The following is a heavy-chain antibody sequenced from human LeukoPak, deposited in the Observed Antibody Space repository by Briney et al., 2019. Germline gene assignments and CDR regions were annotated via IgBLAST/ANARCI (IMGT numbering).Heavy chain of an antibody. CDR1: GGSISSGGYS. J-gene: IGHJ4*02. CDR2: IYHSGST. Sequence: PSETLSLTCAVSGGSISSGGYSWSWIRQPPGKGLEWIGYIYHSGSTYYNPPLKSRVTISVDRSKNQFSLKLSSVTAADTAVYYCARATGFGGQIDYWGQGTLVTVSS. D-gene: IGHD3-10*01. CDR3: ARATGFGGQIDY. V-gene: IGHV4-30-2*01.